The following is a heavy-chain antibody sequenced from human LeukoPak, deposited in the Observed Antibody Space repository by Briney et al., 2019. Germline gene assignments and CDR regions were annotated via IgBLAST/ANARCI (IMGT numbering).Heavy chain of an antibody. CDR3: ARGFKSLGYCSGGSCYSDWFDP. V-gene: IGHV4-34*01. J-gene: IGHJ5*02. CDR2: INHSGST. Sequence: SETLSLTCAVYGGSFGGYYWSWIRQPPGKGLEWIGEINHSGSTNYNPSLKSRVTISVDTSKNQFSLKLSSVTAADTAVYYCARGFKSLGYCSGGSCYSDWFDPWGQGTLVTVSS. D-gene: IGHD2-15*01. CDR1: GGSFGGYY.